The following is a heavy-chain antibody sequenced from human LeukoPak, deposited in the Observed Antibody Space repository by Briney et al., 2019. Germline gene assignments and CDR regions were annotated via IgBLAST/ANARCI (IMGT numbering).Heavy chain of an antibody. Sequence: ASVKVSCKASGYTFSSYGISWVRQAPGQGLVWLGWISAYNGNTHYAQKLQGRVTLTTDTSTSTAYMEVRSLRSDDTAVYFCARVIPDYYDSSGYPLFFDYWGQGTLVTVSS. CDR1: GYTFSSYG. CDR2: ISAYNGNT. J-gene: IGHJ4*02. V-gene: IGHV1-18*01. D-gene: IGHD3-22*01. CDR3: ARVIPDYYDSSGYPLFFDY.